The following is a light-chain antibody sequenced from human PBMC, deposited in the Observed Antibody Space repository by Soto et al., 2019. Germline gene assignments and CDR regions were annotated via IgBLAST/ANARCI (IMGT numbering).Light chain of an antibody. CDR1: SSDVGGYNY. J-gene: IGLJ2*01. CDR2: EVG. CDR3: SSYAANNNVV. Sequence: QSVLTQSPSASGSPGQSVTISCTGTSSDVGGYNYVSWYQQHPGKAPKLMIFEVGERPSGVPDRFSGSKSGDTASLTVSGLQAEDEADYYCSSYAANNNVVFGGGTKLTVL. V-gene: IGLV2-8*01.